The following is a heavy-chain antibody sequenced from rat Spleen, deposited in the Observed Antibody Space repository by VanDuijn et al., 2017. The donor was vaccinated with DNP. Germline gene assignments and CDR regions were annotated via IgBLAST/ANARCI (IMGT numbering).Heavy chain of an antibody. V-gene: IGHV5-31*01. Sequence: EVQLVESGGDLVQPGRSLKLSCVASGLTFNNYWMAWIRQVPGKGLEWVASITGSGGNTYHPDSVKGRFTISRDNAKNTLYLQMNSLRSEDTATYYCATNNYFDYWGQGVMVTVSS. CDR1: GLTFNNYW. CDR3: ATNNYFDY. D-gene: IGHD3-4*01. J-gene: IGHJ2*01. CDR2: ITGSGGNT.